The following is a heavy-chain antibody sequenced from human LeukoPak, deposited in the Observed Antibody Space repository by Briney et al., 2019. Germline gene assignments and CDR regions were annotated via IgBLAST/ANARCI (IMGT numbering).Heavy chain of an antibody. CDR2: ISGSGGST. CDR1: GFTFSSYA. Sequence: GGSLRLSCAASGFTFSSYAMSWVRQAPGKGLDWVSAISGSGGSTYYADSVKGRFTISRDNSKNTLYLQMNSLRAEDTAVYYCAKLVDQLLYRYYFDYWGQGTLVTVSS. V-gene: IGHV3-23*01. CDR3: AKLVDQLLYRYYFDY. J-gene: IGHJ4*02. D-gene: IGHD2-2*02.